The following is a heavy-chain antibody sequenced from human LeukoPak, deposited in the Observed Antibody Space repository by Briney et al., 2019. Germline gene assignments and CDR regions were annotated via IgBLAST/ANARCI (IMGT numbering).Heavy chain of an antibody. CDR3: AGDRGITVTKDFDY. CDR1: GSTLAESS. J-gene: IGHJ4*02. Sequence: GASVKVSCKVSGSTLAESSIHWLRQAPGKGLEWMGGYDPEEGGIIYALEFLDRVTMTEDTSTTTAYMEVSSLRSEDTAVYFCAGDRGITVTKDFDYWGQGTLVTVSS. V-gene: IGHV1-24*01. CDR2: YDPEEGGI. D-gene: IGHD4-17*01.